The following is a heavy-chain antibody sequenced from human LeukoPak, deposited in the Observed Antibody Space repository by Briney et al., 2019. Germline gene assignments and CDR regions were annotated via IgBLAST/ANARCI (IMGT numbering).Heavy chain of an antibody. Sequence: SQTLSLTCTVSGGSSSSGSYYWSWIRQPAGKGLEWIGRIYTSGSTNYNPSLESRVTISLDTSKNQFSLKLSSVTAADTAVYYCARGITMVRGVILYYYYMDVWGKGTTVTVSS. CDR2: IYTSGST. CDR1: GGSSSSGSYY. CDR3: ARGITMVRGVILYYYYMDV. J-gene: IGHJ6*03. V-gene: IGHV4-61*02. D-gene: IGHD3-10*01.